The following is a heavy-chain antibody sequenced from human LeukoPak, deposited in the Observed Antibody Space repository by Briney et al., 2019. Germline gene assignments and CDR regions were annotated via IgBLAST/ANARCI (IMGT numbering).Heavy chain of an antibody. V-gene: IGHV3-48*01. CDR3: ARPSSGVATTYFDY. CDR2: ISSSSSTI. Sequence: GGSLRLSCAASGFTFSSYSMNWVRQAPGKGLEWVSYISSSSSTIYYADSVKGRFTISRDNAKNSLYLQMNSLRAEDTAVYYCARPSSGVATTYFDYWGQGTLVTVSS. D-gene: IGHD5-12*01. J-gene: IGHJ4*02. CDR1: GFTFSSYS.